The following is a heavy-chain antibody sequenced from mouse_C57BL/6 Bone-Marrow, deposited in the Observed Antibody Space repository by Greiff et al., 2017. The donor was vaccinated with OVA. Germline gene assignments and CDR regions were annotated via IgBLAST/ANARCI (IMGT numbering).Heavy chain of an antibody. CDR1: GFTFTSYW. V-gene: IGHV1-64*01. CDR2: IHPNSGST. Sequence: QVQLQQPGAELVKPGASVKLSCKASGFTFTSYWMHWVKQRPGQGLEWIGMIHPNSGSTNYNAKFQSKTTLTVDKSSSTAYMQLSSLTSEDSAVYDCANFPDFDYWGQGTALTVTA. CDR3: ANFPDFDY. J-gene: IGHJ2*01.